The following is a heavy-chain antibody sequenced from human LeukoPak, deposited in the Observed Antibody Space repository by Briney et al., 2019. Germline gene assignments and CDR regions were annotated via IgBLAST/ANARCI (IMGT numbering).Heavy chain of an antibody. D-gene: IGHD2-2*01. V-gene: IGHV4-39*01. Sequence: NPSETLSLTCTVSGGSISSSAYYWDWIRQPPGKGLEWVGNIHYSGNTYYVPSLRGRVTMSVDTSKNQFSLKLSSVTAADTAVYYCARHPAQNNWFDSWGLGILVTFSS. J-gene: IGHJ5*01. CDR2: IHYSGNT. CDR3: ARHPAQNNWFDS. CDR1: GGSISSSAYY.